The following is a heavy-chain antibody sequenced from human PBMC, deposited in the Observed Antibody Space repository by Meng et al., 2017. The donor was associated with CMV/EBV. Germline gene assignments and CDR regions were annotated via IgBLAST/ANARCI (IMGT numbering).Heavy chain of an antibody. Sequence: SLNISCAASGFTVSSNYMSWVRQASGRALEWVSVIYSGGSTYYADTVKGRFTISRDNSKNTLYLQMNSLRAEDTAVYYCATTYYYGSGSYYTLDYWGQGTLVTVSS. D-gene: IGHD3-10*01. CDR2: IYSGGST. CDR1: GFTVSSNY. J-gene: IGHJ4*02. V-gene: IGHV3-53*01. CDR3: ATTYYYGSGSYYTLDY.